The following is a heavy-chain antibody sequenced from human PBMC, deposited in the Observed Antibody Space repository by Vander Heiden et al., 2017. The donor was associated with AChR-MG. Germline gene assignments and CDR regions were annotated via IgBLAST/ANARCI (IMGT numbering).Heavy chain of an antibody. CDR2: IKEDGSSS. V-gene: IGHV3-74*01. CDR3: ARVAVVGPYWYFDL. CDR1: GFPFSHYW. Sequence: EVQLVESGGGLVHPGGSLRPSCAPSGFPFSHYWMHWVRQVPGKGLVWVSRIKEDGSSSTYADSVKGRFTISRDNAKKTLYLQMNSLRAEDTAVYYCARVAVVGPYWYFDLWGRGTLVSVSS. J-gene: IGHJ2*01. D-gene: IGHD6-19*01.